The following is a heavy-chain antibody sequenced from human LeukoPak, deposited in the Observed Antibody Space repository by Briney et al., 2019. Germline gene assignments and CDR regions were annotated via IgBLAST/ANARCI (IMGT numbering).Heavy chain of an antibody. CDR1: GYSFTSYW. CDR3: ARRDFSIIRGGIDY. CDR2: IYPGDSNT. J-gene: IGHJ4*02. D-gene: IGHD3-10*01. Sequence: GESLKISCKGSGYSFTSYWIGWVRQMPGKGLEWMGIIYPGDSNTIYSPSFQGQVTISADKSITTAYLQWSSLKASDTAMYYCARRDFSIIRGGIDYWGQGTLVTVSS. V-gene: IGHV5-51*01.